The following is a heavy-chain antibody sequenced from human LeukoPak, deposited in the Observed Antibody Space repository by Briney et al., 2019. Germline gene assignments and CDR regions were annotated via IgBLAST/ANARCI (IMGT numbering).Heavy chain of an antibody. CDR3: AKDSGGGWLQPPGDY. V-gene: IGHV3-33*06. CDR2: IWYDGSNK. D-gene: IGHD5-24*01. CDR1: GFTFGSYG. Sequence: GGSLRLSCAASGFTFGSYGMHWVRQAPGKGLEWVAVIWYDGSNKYYADSVKGRFTISRDNSKNTLYLQMNSLRAEDTAVYYCAKDSGGGWLQPPGDYWGQGTLVTVSS. J-gene: IGHJ4*02.